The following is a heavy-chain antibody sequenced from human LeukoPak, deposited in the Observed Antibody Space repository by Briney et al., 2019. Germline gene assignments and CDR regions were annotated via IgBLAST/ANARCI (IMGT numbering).Heavy chain of an antibody. CDR3: ARIRCGHGDDMCYKL. CDR1: GVSISIYY. D-gene: IGHD2-21*01. V-gene: IGHV4-34*01. CDR2: ISPRGYT. Sequence: PSETLSLTCAVSGVSISIYYWSSIRQCPGKGLEWIGDISPRGYTNYNPSLKSRAIISEHSSESLLSLRLRSVTAAQTAMSYCARIRCGHGDDMCYKLWAPGTLVTVSS. J-gene: IGHJ4*02.